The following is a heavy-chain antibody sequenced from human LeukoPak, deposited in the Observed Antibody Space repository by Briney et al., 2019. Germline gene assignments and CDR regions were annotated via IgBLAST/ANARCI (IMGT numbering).Heavy chain of an antibody. CDR3: ARDLFDTVTTGYFDY. CDR2: IKQDRSEK. V-gene: IGHV3-7*01. Sequence: PVGALRVSSAASGFTFSIYLMSSVRQAPGKGRGCVANIKQDRSEKYYVDSVKGRFTISRDNAKNSLYLQMNSLRAEDTAVYYCARDLFDTVTTGYFDYWGQGTLVTVSS. D-gene: IGHD4-17*01. CDR1: GFTFSIYL. J-gene: IGHJ4*02.